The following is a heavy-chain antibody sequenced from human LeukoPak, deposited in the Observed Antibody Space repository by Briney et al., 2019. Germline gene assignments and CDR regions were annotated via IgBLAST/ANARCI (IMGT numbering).Heavy chain of an antibody. CDR1: GVSISSSSYY. CDR2: IYYSGST. V-gene: IGHV4-39*01. CDR3: ARAPLYGDYIIDY. D-gene: IGHD4-17*01. J-gene: IGHJ4*02. Sequence: SETLSLTCTVSGVSISSSSYYWGWIRQPPGKGLEWIGSIYYSGSTYYNPSLKSRVTISVDTSKNQFSLKLSSVTAADTAVYYCARAPLYGDYIIDYWGQGTLVTVSS.